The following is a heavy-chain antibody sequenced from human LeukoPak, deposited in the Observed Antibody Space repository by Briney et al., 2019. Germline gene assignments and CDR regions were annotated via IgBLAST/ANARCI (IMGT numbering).Heavy chain of an antibody. D-gene: IGHD5-18*01. Sequence: GESLKISCKGSGYSFTSYWIGWVRQMPGKGLEWMGIIYPGDSDTRYSPSFRGQVTISADKSISTAYLQWSSLKASDTAMYYCARQAHTAMVENGAFDIWGQGTMVTVSS. CDR2: IYPGDSDT. CDR1: GYSFTSYW. CDR3: ARQAHTAMVENGAFDI. V-gene: IGHV5-51*01. J-gene: IGHJ3*02.